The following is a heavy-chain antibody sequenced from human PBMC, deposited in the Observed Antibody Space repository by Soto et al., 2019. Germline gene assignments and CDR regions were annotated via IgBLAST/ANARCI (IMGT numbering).Heavy chain of an antibody. CDR3: ARDVDTGMFPFDY. Sequence: PGGSLRLSCAASGFNFYKSAMNWVRQAPGKGLEWVSYISSSRSTIYYADSVKGRFTISRDKAKNSVYLQMDSLRVEDTAVYYCARDVDTGMFPFDYWGQGTLVTVSS. D-gene: IGHD5-18*01. V-gene: IGHV3-48*01. J-gene: IGHJ4*02. CDR1: GFNFYKSA. CDR2: ISSSRSTI.